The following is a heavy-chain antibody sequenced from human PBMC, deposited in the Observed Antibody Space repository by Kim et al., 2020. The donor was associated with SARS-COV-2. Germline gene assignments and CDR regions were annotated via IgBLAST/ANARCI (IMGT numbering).Heavy chain of an antibody. D-gene: IGHD1-26*01. CDR3: ARDGVVGATLSYYGMDV. CDR2: ISSSGSTI. CDR1: GFTFSDYY. J-gene: IGHJ6*02. Sequence: GGSLRLSCAASGFTFSDYYMSWIRQAPGKGLEWVSYISSSGSTIYYADSVKGRFTISRDNAKNSLYLQMNSLRAEDTAVYYCARDGVVGATLSYYGMDVWGQGTTVTVSS. V-gene: IGHV3-11*01.